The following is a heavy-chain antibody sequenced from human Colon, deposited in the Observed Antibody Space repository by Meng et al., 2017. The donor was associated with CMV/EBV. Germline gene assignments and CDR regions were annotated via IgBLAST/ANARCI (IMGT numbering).Heavy chain of an antibody. CDR3: AKSPVTTSYYYYYYGMDV. CDR1: GFTFNTYW. Sequence: GGSLRLSCATSGFTFNTYWMHWVRQAPGKGLVWVSRINGDGSSPTYADSVKGRFTISRDNARNKLYLQMNSLRVEDTAVYYCAKSPVTTSYYYYYYGMDVWGQGTTVTVSS. D-gene: IGHD4-17*01. J-gene: IGHJ6*02. CDR2: INGDGSSP. V-gene: IGHV3-74*03.